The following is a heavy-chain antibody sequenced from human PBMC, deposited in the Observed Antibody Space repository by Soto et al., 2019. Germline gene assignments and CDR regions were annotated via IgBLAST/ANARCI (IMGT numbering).Heavy chain of an antibody. CDR2: IYHSGST. CDR3: AREGDSSGYYY. J-gene: IGHJ4*02. V-gene: IGHV4-30-2*01. Sequence: QLQLQESGSGLVKPSQTLSLTCAVSGGSISSGGYSWSWIRQPPGKGLEWIGYIYHSGSTCYNPSLKSRVTKSRDRAKTQCSLKLSSVTAADTAVYDCAREGDSSGYYYWGQGTLVTVSS. D-gene: IGHD3-22*01. CDR1: GGSISSGGYS.